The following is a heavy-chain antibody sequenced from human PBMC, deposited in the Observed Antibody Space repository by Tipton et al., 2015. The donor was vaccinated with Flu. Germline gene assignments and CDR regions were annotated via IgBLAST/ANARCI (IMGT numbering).Heavy chain of an antibody. CDR3: ATPTADFDL. CDR2: IWFDGSKK. D-gene: IGHD1-1*01. CDR1: GFRFSRFG. V-gene: IGHV3-33*01. Sequence: SLRLSCAASGFRFSRFGMHWVRQAPGEGLEWVAAIWFDGSKKYYADSVKGRFTVSRDNSQSTLSLQMNSLRVEDTATYYCATPTADFDLWGRGTLVTVSS. J-gene: IGHJ2*01.